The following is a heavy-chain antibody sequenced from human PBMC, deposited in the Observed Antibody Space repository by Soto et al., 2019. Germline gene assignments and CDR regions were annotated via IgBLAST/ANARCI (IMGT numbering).Heavy chain of an antibody. J-gene: IGHJ5*02. D-gene: IGHD6-13*01. CDR1: GGSFSGYY. V-gene: IGHV4-34*01. CDR3: ARMGIAAAGTLGTNWFDP. Sequence: QVQLQQWGAGLLKPSETLSLTCAVYGGSFSGYYWSWIRQPPGKGLEWIGEINHSGSTNYNPSLKSRVTISVDTSKNQFSLKLSSVTAADTAVYYCARMGIAAAGTLGTNWFDPWGQGTLVTVSS. CDR2: INHSGST.